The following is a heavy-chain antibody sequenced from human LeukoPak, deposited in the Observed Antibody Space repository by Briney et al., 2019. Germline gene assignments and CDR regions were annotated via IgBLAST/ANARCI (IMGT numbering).Heavy chain of an antibody. J-gene: IGHJ4*02. CDR2: ISVSGGNT. CDR1: GFTFSSYA. V-gene: IGHV3-23*01. Sequence: GGSLRLSCAASGFTFSSYAMSWVRQAPGKGLEWVSVISVSGGNTYYADSVKGRFTISRDNSKNTLYLQMNSLRAEDTAVYYCASDDYYDSSGYYYSCAYWGQGTLVTVSS. CDR3: ASDDYYDSSGYYYSCAY. D-gene: IGHD3-22*01.